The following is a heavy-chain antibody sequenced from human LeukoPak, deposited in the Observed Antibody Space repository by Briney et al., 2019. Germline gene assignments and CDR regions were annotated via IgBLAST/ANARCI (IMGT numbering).Heavy chain of an antibody. J-gene: IGHJ5*02. D-gene: IGHD6-13*01. CDR2: IYYSGST. CDR3: AREAAYSSSWAGWFDP. CDR1: GGSISSSSYY. Sequence: KASETLSLTCTVSGGSISSSSYYWGWIRQPPGKGLEWIGSIYYSGSTYYNPSLKSRVTISVDTSKNQFSLKLSSVTAADTAVYYCAREAAYSSSWAGWFDPWGQGTLVTVSS. V-gene: IGHV4-39*07.